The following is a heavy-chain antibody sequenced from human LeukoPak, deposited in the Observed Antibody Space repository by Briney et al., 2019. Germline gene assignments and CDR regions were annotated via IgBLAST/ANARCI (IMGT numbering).Heavy chain of an antibody. CDR3: ARDPGGPHTVKWDAFDI. CDR1: GFTVSSNY. Sequence: GGSLRLSCAASGFTVSSNYMSWVRQAPGKGLEWVSVIYSGGSTYYADSVRGRFTISRDNSKNTLYLQMNSLRAEDTAVYYCARDPGGPHTVKWDAFDIWGQGTMVTVSS. CDR2: IYSGGST. V-gene: IGHV3-53*01. J-gene: IGHJ3*02. D-gene: IGHD2-2*02.